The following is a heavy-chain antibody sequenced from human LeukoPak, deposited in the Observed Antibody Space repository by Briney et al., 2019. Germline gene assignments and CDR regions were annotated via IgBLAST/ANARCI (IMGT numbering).Heavy chain of an antibody. V-gene: IGHV4-59*11. Sequence: SETLSLTCTVSGGSLRSHYWSWIRQPPGKVLEWIGYIYYSGSTNYNPSLTSRVTISLDTSKNQFSLKLSSVTAADTAVYYCAREGTDQYYYYYMDVWGKGTTVTVSS. D-gene: IGHD3-10*01. CDR2: IYYSGST. J-gene: IGHJ6*03. CDR1: GGSLRSHY. CDR3: AREGTDQYYYYYMDV.